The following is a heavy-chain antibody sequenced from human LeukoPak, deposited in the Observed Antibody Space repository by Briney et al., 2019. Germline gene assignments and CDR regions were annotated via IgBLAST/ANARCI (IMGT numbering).Heavy chain of an antibody. CDR3: ARVNYGSATKEDY. CDR2: IYYSGSA. CDR1: GVSISSGGYY. D-gene: IGHD3-10*01. V-gene: IGHV4-31*03. Sequence: SETLSLTCTVSGVSISSGGYYWSWIRQHPGKGLEWIGYIYYSGSAYYNPSLKSRVTISVDTSENQFSLKLSSVTAADMAVYYCARVNYGSATKEDYWGQGTLVTVSS. J-gene: IGHJ4*02.